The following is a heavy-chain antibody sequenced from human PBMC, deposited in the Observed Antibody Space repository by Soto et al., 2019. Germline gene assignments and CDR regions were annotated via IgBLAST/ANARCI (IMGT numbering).Heavy chain of an antibody. CDR3: AKFLWFGELVSYYYYGMDV. CDR2: ISGSGGST. CDR1: GFTFSSYA. Sequence: GGSLRLSCAASGFTFSSYAMSWVRQAPGKGLEWVSAISGSGGSTYYADSVKGRFTIPRDNSKNTLFLQMNSLRAEDTAVYYCAKFLWFGELVSYYYYGMDVWGQGTTVTVSS. V-gene: IGHV3-23*01. D-gene: IGHD3-10*01. J-gene: IGHJ6*02.